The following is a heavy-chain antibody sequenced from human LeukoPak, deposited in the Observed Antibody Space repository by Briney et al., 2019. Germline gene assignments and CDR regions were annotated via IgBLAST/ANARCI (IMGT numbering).Heavy chain of an antibody. J-gene: IGHJ6*02. CDR2: INHSGST. D-gene: IGHD3-9*01. CDR1: GVSFSGYY. CDR3: ARANPPYYDILTGYYPYYYYYGMDV. Sequence: SETLSLTCAVYGVSFSGYYWSWIRQPPGKGLEWIGEINHSGSTNYNPSLKSRVTISVDTSKNQFSLKLSSVTAADTAVYYCARANPPYYDILTGYYPYYYYYGMDVWGQGTTVTVSS. V-gene: IGHV4-34*01.